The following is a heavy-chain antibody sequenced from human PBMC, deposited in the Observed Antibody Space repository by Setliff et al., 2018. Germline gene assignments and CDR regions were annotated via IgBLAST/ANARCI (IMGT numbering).Heavy chain of an antibody. Sequence: SETLSLTCTVSDVSISGYYWSWIRQPPGKGLEWVGYIHSSGRSNYNPSLESRVTMSVDTSKNQIVLKQTSVTAADTAVYYCARSPPNRGYSKGWYVDHWGQGALVTVSS. V-gene: IGHV4-4*08. CDR1: DVSISGYY. CDR2: IHSSGRS. D-gene: IGHD5-18*01. J-gene: IGHJ4*02. CDR3: ARSPPNRGYSKGWYVDH.